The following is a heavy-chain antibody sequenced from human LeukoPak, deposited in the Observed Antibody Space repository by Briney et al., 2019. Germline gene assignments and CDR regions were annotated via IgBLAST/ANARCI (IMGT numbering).Heavy chain of an antibody. CDR3: AKDGSPFDWLLKRYFDY. Sequence: GGSLRLSCAASGFTFSSYGMHWVRQAPGKGLEWVAVISYDGSNKYYADSVKGRFTISRDNSKNTLYLQMNSLRAEDTAVYYCAKDGSPFDWLLKRYFDYWGQGTLVTVSS. CDR1: GFTFSSYG. D-gene: IGHD3-9*01. J-gene: IGHJ4*02. V-gene: IGHV3-30*18. CDR2: ISYDGSNK.